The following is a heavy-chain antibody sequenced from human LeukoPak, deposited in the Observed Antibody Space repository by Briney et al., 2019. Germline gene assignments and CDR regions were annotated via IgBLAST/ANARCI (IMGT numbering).Heavy chain of an antibody. CDR1: GYTFTSYG. Sequence: ASVKVSCKASGYTFTSYGISWVRHAPGQGLEWMGWNSAYNGNTKYAQKLQDRVTMTTDTSTTTAYMEVRSLTSDDTAVYYCARGSAMAQKQLVRHFDSWGQGTLVIVSS. D-gene: IGHD6-6*01. CDR3: ARGSAMAQKQLVRHFDS. J-gene: IGHJ4*02. V-gene: IGHV1-18*01. CDR2: NSAYNGNT.